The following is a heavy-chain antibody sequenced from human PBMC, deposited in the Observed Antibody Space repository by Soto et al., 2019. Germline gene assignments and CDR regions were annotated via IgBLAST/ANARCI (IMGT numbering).Heavy chain of an antibody. J-gene: IGHJ4*02. V-gene: IGHV1-24*01. CDR3: TPGQRPIRFLEWLSRYYFDF. CDR1: GYTLTELS. CDR2: FDPEDGET. D-gene: IGHD3-3*01. Sequence: QVQLVQSGAEVKKPGASVKVSCKVSGYTLTELSMHWVRQAPGKGLEWMGGFDPEDGETVYAQKFQGRVTMTEDTSTDTAYMELSSLRSEDTAVYYCTPGQRPIRFLEWLSRYYFDFWGQGTLVTVSS.